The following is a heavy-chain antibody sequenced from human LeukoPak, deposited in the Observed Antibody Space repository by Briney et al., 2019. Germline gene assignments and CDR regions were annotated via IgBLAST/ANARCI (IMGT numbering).Heavy chain of an antibody. CDR1: GFTFSSYS. V-gene: IGHV3-23*01. CDR3: TTATFH. Sequence: GGSLRLSCAASGFTFSSYSMNWVRQAPGKGLEWVSGISGSGGTTYYADSVKGRFTISRDNSKNMLYLQMNSLKSEDTAVYYCTTATFHWGQGTLVTVSS. J-gene: IGHJ1*01. D-gene: IGHD2/OR15-2a*01. CDR2: ISGSGGTT.